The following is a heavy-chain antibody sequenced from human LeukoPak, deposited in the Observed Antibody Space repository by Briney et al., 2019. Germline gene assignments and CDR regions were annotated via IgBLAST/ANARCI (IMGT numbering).Heavy chain of an antibody. V-gene: IGHV3-33*06. CDR3: AKDQGINWFDT. D-gene: IGHD3-10*01. J-gene: IGHJ5*02. CDR1: GFTFSSFG. CDR2: IWYDGTNK. Sequence: GRSLRLSCAASGFTFSSFGMHWVRQAPGKGLEWVAVIWYDGTNKYYADSVKGRFTISRDNSKNMLYLQMNSLRAEDTAVYYCAKDQGINWFDTWGQGTLVTVSS.